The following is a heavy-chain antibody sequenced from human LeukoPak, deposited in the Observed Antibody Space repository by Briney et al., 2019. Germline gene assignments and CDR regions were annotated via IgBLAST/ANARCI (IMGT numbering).Heavy chain of an antibody. Sequence: GASVKVSCKASDYTFTNYGISWVRQAPGQGLKWMGWISAYNGNTNQAQKLQGRVTMTTDTSTRTAYMELRSLRSDDTAVYYCARDYYDSSGYYYVFAYWGQGTLVTVSS. CDR1: DYTFTNYG. V-gene: IGHV1-18*01. CDR3: ARDYYDSSGYYYVFAY. D-gene: IGHD3-22*01. CDR2: ISAYNGNT. J-gene: IGHJ4*02.